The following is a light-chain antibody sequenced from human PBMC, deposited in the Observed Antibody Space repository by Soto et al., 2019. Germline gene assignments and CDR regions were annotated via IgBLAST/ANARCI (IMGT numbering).Light chain of an antibody. CDR3: QQANSFPPF. CDR1: QSISSW. CDR2: KAS. J-gene: IGKJ4*01. V-gene: IGKV1-5*03. Sequence: DIQMTQSPSTLSASVGDRVTITCRASQSISSWLAWYQQKPGKAPNLLIYKASSLESGVPSRFSGSGSGTEFTLTISSLQPDDFATYYCQQANSFPPFFGGGTKVDIK.